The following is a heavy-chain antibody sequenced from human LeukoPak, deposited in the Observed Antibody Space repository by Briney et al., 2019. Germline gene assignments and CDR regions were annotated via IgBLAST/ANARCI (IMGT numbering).Heavy chain of an antibody. D-gene: IGHD1-26*01. V-gene: IGHV3-30*03. CDR3: ARVGGSYSYYYMDV. CDR1: GFTFSSYG. Sequence: PGGSLRLSCAASGFTFSSYGMHWVRQAPGKWLEWVAVISYDGSNKYYADSVKGRFTISRDNAKNSLYLQMNSLRAEDTAVYYCARVGGSYSYYYMDVWGKGTTVTISS. CDR2: ISYDGSNK. J-gene: IGHJ6*03.